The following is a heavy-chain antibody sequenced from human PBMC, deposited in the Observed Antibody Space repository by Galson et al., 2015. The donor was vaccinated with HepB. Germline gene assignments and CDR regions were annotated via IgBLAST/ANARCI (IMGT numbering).Heavy chain of an antibody. CDR3: ARDDLRGGQNPDY. D-gene: IGHD3-16*01. V-gene: IGHV1-18*01. CDR2: IRVSNGNT. CDR1: GYTFDTYG. J-gene: IGHJ4*02. Sequence: SVKVSCKAVGYTFDTYGISWVRQTPGQGLEWMGWIRVSNGNTTYAQKFQDRVTMTADRGASTAYLEVTSLRSEDTAVYYCARDDLRGGQNPDYWGQGTLVFVAS.